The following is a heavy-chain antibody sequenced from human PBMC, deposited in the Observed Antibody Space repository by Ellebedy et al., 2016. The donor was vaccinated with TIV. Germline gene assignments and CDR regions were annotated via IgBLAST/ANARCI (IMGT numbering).Heavy chain of an antibody. CDR3: ARDLEGSSWGTVATIGS. Sequence: AASVKVSCKASGYTFTNYAMNWVRQAPGQGLEWMGWINTNTGSPTNAQGFTGRFVFSLDTSVNTAYLHISSLKAEDTAVYYCARDLEGSSWGTVATIGSWGQGTLVTVSS. CDR1: GYTFTNYA. J-gene: IGHJ5*02. V-gene: IGHV7-4-1*02. D-gene: IGHD5-12*01. CDR2: INTNTGSP.